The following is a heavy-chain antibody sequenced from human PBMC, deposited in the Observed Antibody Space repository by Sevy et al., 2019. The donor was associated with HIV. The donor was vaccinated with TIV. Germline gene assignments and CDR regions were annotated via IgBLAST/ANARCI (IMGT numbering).Heavy chain of an antibody. CDR3: AKDLTGEYYFDY. V-gene: IGHV3-30*02. CDR1: GFTFSSYG. CDR2: IRYDGSNK. J-gene: IGHJ4*02. D-gene: IGHD7-27*01. Sequence: GGSLRLSCAASGFTFSSYGMHWVRQAPGKGLEWVAFIRYDGSNKYYADSVKGRFTISRDTSKNTLYLQMNSLRAEDTAVYYCAKDLTGEYYFDYWGQGTLVTVSS.